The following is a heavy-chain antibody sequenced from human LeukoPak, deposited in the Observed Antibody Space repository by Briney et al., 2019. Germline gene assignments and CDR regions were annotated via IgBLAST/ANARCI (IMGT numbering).Heavy chain of an antibody. V-gene: IGHV4-39*07. CDR1: GDSISSSSYY. D-gene: IGHD2-21*01. CDR2: IYYSGST. CDR3: ARDSYCGGDCYDY. J-gene: IGHJ4*02. Sequence: SETLSLTCTVSGDSISSSSYYWGWIRQPPGKGLEWIASIYYSGSTYYNPSLKSRVTISVDTSRNQFSLKLSSVTAADTAVYYCARDSYCGGDCYDYWGQGTLVTVSS.